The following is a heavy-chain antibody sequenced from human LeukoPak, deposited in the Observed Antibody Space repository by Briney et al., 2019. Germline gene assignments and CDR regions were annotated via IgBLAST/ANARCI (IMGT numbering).Heavy chain of an antibody. V-gene: IGHV3-49*04. CDR1: GFTFGDYA. J-gene: IGHJ4*02. Sequence: SGGSLRLSCTASGFTFGDYAMSWVRQAPGKGLEWVGFIRSKAYGGTTEYAAPVKGRFTISRDDSKSIAYLQMNSLKAEDTAVYYCTRSYYASSDYWGQGTLVTVSS. CDR3: TRSYYASSDY. D-gene: IGHD3-10*01. CDR2: IRSKAYGGTT.